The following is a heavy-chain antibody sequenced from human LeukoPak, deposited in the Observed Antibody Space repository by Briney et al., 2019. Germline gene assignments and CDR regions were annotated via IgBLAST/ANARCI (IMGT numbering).Heavy chain of an antibody. V-gene: IGHV4-59*01. CDR1: GGFISSYY. Sequence: SETLSLTCTVSGGFISSYYWSWIRQPPGKGLEWIGYIYYSGSTNYNPSLKSRVTISVDTSKNQFSLKLSSVTAADTAVYYCARAYDYDSSGYFLYYYFYYMDVWGKGTTVTVSS. CDR3: ARAYDYDSSGYFLYYYFYYMDV. D-gene: IGHD3-22*01. CDR2: IYYSGST. J-gene: IGHJ6*03.